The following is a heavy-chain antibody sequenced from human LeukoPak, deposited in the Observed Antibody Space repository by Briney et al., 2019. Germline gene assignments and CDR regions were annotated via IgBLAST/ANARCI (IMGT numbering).Heavy chain of an antibody. J-gene: IGHJ3*01. CDR3: ARRLYSSGWHDAFDV. V-gene: IGHV5-51*01. Sequence: GGSLKISCKGSGNSFTTYWIGWVRQMPGKGLEWMGSIYPGYSDIRYSPSFQGQVTTSAAKTIRTAHLQWSSPTAYDTAKYYCARRLYSSGWHDAFDVWGQGTMVTVSS. CDR2: IYPGYSDI. D-gene: IGHD6-19*01. CDR1: GNSFTTYW.